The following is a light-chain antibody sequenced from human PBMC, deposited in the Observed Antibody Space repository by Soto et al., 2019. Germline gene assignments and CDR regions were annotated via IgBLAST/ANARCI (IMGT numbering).Light chain of an antibody. Sequence: QSVLTQPASVSGSPGQSITISCTGTSSDVGTYNSVSWYQQHPGKAPKLIIFDVSTRPSGVSNRFSGSKSGNTASLTISSLQAEHEADYYCNSYTGGITTIVFGTGTKLTVL. CDR3: NSYTGGITTIV. CDR1: SSDVGTYNS. V-gene: IGLV2-14*03. CDR2: DVS. J-gene: IGLJ1*01.